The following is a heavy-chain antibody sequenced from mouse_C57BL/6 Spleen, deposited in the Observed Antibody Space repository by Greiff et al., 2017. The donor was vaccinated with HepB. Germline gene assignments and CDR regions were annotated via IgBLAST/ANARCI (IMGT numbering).Heavy chain of an antibody. CDR3: ARRYYSNYGYFDV. D-gene: IGHD2-5*01. CDR2: IDPSDSYT. CDR1: GYTFTSYW. V-gene: IGHV1-69*01. J-gene: IGHJ1*03. Sequence: QVQLQQPGAELVMPGASVKLSCKASGYTFTSYWMHWVKQSPEQGLEWIGEIDPSDSYTNYNQKFKGKSTLTVDKSSSTAYMQLSSLTSEDSAVYYCARRYYSNYGYFDVWGTGTTVTVSS.